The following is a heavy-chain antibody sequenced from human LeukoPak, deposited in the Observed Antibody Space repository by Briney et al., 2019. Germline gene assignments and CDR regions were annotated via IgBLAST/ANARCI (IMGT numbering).Heavy chain of an antibody. D-gene: IGHD2-21*02. CDR1: GYSFTDYW. CDR2: VYPGNSDT. CDR3: ASPQAAYCGGDCYSP. Sequence: GESLKISCKASGYSFTDYWIGWVRQMPGKGLELMGIVYPGNSDTAYSPSFQGQVTISVDKSITTAYLQWSSLKASDTAMYYCASPQAAYCGGDCYSPWGQGTKVTVSS. J-gene: IGHJ3*01. V-gene: IGHV5-51*01.